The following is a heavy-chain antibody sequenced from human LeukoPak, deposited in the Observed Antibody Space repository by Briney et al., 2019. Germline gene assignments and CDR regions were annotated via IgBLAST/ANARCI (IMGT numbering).Heavy chain of an antibody. CDR3: ASRIRYCSSTSCLDY. CDR1: GFTFDDYA. J-gene: IGHJ4*02. CDR2: ISWNSGSI. D-gene: IGHD2-2*01. V-gene: IGHV3-9*01. Sequence: PGRSLRLSCAASGFTFDDYAMHWVRQAPGKGLEWVSGISWNSGSIGYADSVKGRFTISRDNAKNSLYLQMNSLRAEDTAVYYCASRIRYCSSTSCLDYWGQGTLVTVSS.